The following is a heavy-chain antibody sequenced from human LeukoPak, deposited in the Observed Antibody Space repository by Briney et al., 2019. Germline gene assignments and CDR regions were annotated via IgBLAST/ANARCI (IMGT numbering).Heavy chain of an antibody. V-gene: IGHV3-23*01. CDR3: AKDLGPGIVVVTNDAFDI. CDR2: ISPGGGTT. Sequence: GGSLRLSCAVSGFAFGSEAMSWVRQSPARGLEWVASISPGGGTTYYADYVKGRFTISRDNSKNTLYLQVNSLRAEDTAIYYCAKDLGPGIVVVTNDAFDIWGRGTMVTVSS. CDR1: GFAFGSEA. J-gene: IGHJ3*02. D-gene: IGHD2-21*02.